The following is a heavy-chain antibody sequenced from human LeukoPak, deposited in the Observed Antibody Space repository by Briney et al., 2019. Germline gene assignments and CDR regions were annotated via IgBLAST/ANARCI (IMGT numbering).Heavy chain of an antibody. J-gene: IGHJ5*02. Sequence: SETLSLTCTVSGGSISSGGYYWSWIRQHPGKGLEWIGYIYYSGSTYYNPSLKSRVTISVDTSKNQFSLKLSSVTAADTAVYYCARGKVGATYPWGQGTLVTVSS. D-gene: IGHD1-26*01. CDR2: IYYSGST. V-gene: IGHV4-31*03. CDR3: ARGKVGATYP. CDR1: GGSISSGGYY.